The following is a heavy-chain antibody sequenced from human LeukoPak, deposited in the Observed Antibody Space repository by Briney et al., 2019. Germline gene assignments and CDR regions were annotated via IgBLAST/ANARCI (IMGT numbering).Heavy chain of an antibody. D-gene: IGHD3-22*01. Sequence: GGSLRLSCAASGFTVSSDYMSWVRQAPGKGLEWVSVIYSGGRTYYADSVKGRFTISRDNAKNSLYLQMNSLRAEDTAVYYCARSMSITMIVVVTYYYYMDVWGKGTTVTVSS. CDR3: ARSMSITMIVVVTYYYYMDV. V-gene: IGHV3-53*01. CDR2: IYSGGRT. CDR1: GFTVSSDY. J-gene: IGHJ6*03.